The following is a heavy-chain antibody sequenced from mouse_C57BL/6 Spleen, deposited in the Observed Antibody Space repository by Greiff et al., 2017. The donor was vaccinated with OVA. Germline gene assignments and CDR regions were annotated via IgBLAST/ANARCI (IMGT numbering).Heavy chain of an antibody. J-gene: IGHJ1*03. CDR3: SRYDYGNRWYFDF. CDR2: INPNNGGT. V-gene: IGHV1-22*01. CDR1: GYTFTDYN. Sequence: EVQLQQSGPELVKPGASVKMSCKASGYTFTDYNMHWVKQSHGKSLEWIGYINPNNGGTSYNQKFKGKATLTVNKSSSTAYMELRSLTSEDSAVYYCSRYDYGNRWYFDFWGTGTSVTVSS. D-gene: IGHD2-1*01.